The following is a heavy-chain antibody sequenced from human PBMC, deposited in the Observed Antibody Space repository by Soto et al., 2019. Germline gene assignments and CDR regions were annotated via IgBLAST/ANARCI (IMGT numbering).Heavy chain of an antibody. J-gene: IGHJ4*02. V-gene: IGHV3-33*03. Sequence: GGSLRLSCAASGFSFSSFFMHWVRQAPGRGLEWVAVIWPDGGEKYHADSVKGRFTISRDNSKNTLHLQMDSLRAEDTAVYYCAVTMIDDFDYWGLGTLVTVSS. CDR2: IWPDGGEK. CDR3: AVTMIDDFDY. D-gene: IGHD3-16*01. CDR1: GFSFSSFF.